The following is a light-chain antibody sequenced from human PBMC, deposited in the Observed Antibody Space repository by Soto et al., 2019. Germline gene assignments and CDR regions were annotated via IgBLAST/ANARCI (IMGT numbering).Light chain of an antibody. J-gene: IGLJ2*01. CDR3: SSYADSKSVR. V-gene: IGLV2-8*01. CDR2: EVT. Sequence: QSALTQPPSASGSPGQSVTISCTGTSSDIGGYDFVSWYQHHPGKAPKLIMYEVTKRPSGVPDRFSGSKSGNTASLTVSGLQAEDEADYYGSSYADSKSVRFGGGTKLTVL. CDR1: SSDIGGYDF.